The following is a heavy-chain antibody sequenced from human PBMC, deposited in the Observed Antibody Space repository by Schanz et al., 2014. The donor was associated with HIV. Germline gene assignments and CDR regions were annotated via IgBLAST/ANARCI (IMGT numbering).Heavy chain of an antibody. V-gene: IGHV1-8*01. CDR3: ALQGALDAFDF. Sequence: QVHLVQSGAEVKKPGASVKVSCKASGYTFTSYDINWVRQATGQGLEWMGWMNPNSGNTGFAQKFQGRVTMTRNTSINTAYMEVSGLKSEDTAVYYCALQGALDAFDFWGQGTMVTVSS. CDR1: GYTFTSYD. J-gene: IGHJ3*01. CDR2: MNPNSGNT. D-gene: IGHD1-1*01.